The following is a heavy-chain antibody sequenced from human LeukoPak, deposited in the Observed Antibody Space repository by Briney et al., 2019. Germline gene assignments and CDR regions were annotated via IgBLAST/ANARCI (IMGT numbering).Heavy chain of an antibody. CDR2: IHYTGYT. D-gene: IGHD1-26*01. J-gene: IGHJ4*02. CDR1: SDSLSSYY. Sequence: PSETLSLTCSVSSDSLSSYYWSWLRQPPGKGLEWIAYIHYTGYTEYNPSLKSRVTISGDTSKRQFSLKVSSVTAADTAVYYCARGVGGGDRYFDYWGQGTLVTVSS. V-gene: IGHV4-59*01. CDR3: ARGVGGGDRYFDY.